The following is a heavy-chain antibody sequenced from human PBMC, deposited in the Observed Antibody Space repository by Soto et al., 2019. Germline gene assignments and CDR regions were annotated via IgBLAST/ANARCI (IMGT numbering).Heavy chain of an antibody. CDR1: EVPFSRYW. Sequence: WGAMRVSCVEAEVPFSRYWMHPGRRVPGKGLVWVSRMNEDRSTTNQADSVKGRYTISRENARNTLYLQMNSLRTEDTDVYYCERDLSGRADVWGQGSTVTVSS. V-gene: IGHV3-74*01. J-gene: IGHJ6*02. D-gene: IGHD3-10*01. CDR2: MNEDRSTT. CDR3: ERDLSGRADV.